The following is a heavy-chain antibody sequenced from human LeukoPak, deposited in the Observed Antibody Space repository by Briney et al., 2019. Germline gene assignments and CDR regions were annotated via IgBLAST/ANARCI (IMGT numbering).Heavy chain of an antibody. V-gene: IGHV3-30*03. CDR1: GFTFSSYG. D-gene: IGHD3-22*01. CDR2: ISYDGSNK. CDR3: ARGDDTSGYFYCYFDY. J-gene: IGHJ4*02. Sequence: QTGRSLRLSCAVSGFTFSSYGMHWVRQAPGKGLEWVAVISYDGSNKYYADSVKGRFTISRDNSKNTLYLQMNSLRAEDTAVYYCARGDDTSGYFYCYFDYWGQGTLVTVSS.